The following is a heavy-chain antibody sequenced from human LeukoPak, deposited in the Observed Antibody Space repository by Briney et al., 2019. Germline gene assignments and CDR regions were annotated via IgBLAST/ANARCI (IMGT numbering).Heavy chain of an antibody. D-gene: IGHD6-19*01. V-gene: IGHV1-2*02. CDR3: ARDGGDTSGWYPHD. CDR1: GYSFSGDY. Sequence: ASVKVSCKASGYSFSGDYIHWLRQAPGQGLEWMGWVDPSIGGTDYAQKFQGRVTMTRDTSISTANMELSRLRSDDTAVYYCARDGGDTSGWYPHDWGQGTLVTVSS. J-gene: IGHJ4*02. CDR2: VDPSIGGT.